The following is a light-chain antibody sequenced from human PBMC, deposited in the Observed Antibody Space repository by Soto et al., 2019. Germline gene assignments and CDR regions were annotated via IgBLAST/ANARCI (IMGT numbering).Light chain of an antibody. J-gene: IGKJ4*02. V-gene: IGKV3-20*01. CDR2: GAS. Sequence: DIVLAQAPGSLSWSPGEGATLSCRASQSVRNDFLAWYHQKTGQAPRLLIYGASTRATDVPDRFSGSGSGADFTPTISRLGREDFAVYYCQQYGSSGTFGEGTK. CDR1: QSVRNDF. CDR3: QQYGSSGT.